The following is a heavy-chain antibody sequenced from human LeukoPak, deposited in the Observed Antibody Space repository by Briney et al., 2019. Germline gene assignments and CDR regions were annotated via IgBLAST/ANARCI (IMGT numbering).Heavy chain of an antibody. D-gene: IGHD6-13*01. Sequence: GGSLRLSCAASGFTFRDFSMHWVRQAPGKGLEWVSLITGDGSATHYADSVKGRFTISRDNAKNSLSLQMNSLRAEDTAVYYCASAPPGIAAYFDYWGQGTLVTVSS. V-gene: IGHV3-69-1*01. CDR3: ASAPPGIAAYFDY. CDR1: GFTFRDFS. CDR2: ITGDGSAT. J-gene: IGHJ4*02.